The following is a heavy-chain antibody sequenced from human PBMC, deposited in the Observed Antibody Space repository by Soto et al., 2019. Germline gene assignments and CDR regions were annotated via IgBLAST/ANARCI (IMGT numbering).Heavy chain of an antibody. CDR2: IIPSFGTA. CDR1: GGTFSRYA. V-gene: IGHV1-69*06. Sequence: QVQLVHSGAEVKKPGSSVKVSCKASGGTFSRYAISWVRQAPGQGLELMGGIIPSFGTANYAQKVQGSVTITAAKSTSTAYMELSSLRSEDTAVYYCASGESRYVVAFLGGHPYCFDCWCQGTLVTVSS. CDR3: ASGESRYVVAFLGGHPYCFDC. D-gene: IGHD2-21*01. J-gene: IGHJ4*02.